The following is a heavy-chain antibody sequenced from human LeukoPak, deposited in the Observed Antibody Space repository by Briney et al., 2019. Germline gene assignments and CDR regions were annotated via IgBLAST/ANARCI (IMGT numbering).Heavy chain of an antibody. V-gene: IGHV4-59*01. D-gene: IGHD6-19*01. Sequence: SETLSLTCTVSGGSISSYYWSWIRQPPGKGLERIGYIYYSGSTNYNPSLKNRVAMSVDTSKNQFSLKLSSVTAADTAVYYCARGTGWFGYWGQGTLVTVSS. CDR3: ARGTGWFGY. CDR1: GGSISSYY. CDR2: IYYSGST. J-gene: IGHJ4*02.